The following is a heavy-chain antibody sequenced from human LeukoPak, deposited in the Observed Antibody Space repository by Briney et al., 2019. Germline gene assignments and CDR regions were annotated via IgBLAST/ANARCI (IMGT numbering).Heavy chain of an antibody. CDR2: FYYTGST. D-gene: IGHD1-14*01. CDR3: ARGRPYNVGLPPWFDP. CDR1: GGSISSSSYY. J-gene: IGHJ5*02. V-gene: IGHV4-39*07. Sequence: SETLSLTCTVSGGSISSSSYYWGWIRQPPWKGLEGIVNFYYTGSTYYNPSLKSRVTISVDTSRNQFSLNLSSMTAADTAVYYCARGRPYNVGLPPWFDPWGQGTLVTVSS.